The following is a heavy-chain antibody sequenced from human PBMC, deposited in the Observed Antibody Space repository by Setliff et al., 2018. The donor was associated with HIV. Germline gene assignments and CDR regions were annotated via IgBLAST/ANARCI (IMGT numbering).Heavy chain of an antibody. CDR2: INHSGST. Sequence: SETLSLTCAVYGGSFSGYYWSWIRQPPGKGLEWIGEINHSGSTYYNASLKSRVTISVDTSNNQFSLKLTSVTAADTALYYCARENSGNYYGNSWGQGILVTVSS. J-gene: IGHJ4*02. CDR1: GGSFSGYY. D-gene: IGHD1-26*01. V-gene: IGHV4-34*01. CDR3: ARENSGNYYGNS.